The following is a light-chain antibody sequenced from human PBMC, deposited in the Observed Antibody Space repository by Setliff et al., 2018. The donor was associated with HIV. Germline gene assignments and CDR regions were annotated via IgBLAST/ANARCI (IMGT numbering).Light chain of an antibody. CDR1: SSDVGSYNL. V-gene: IGLV2-14*02. CDR2: EVT. CDR3: SSYTSSSTYV. J-gene: IGLJ1*01. Sequence: QSALTQPASVSGSPGQSITTSCTGTSSDVGSYNLVSWYQQHPGKAPKLMIYEVTKRPSGVSNRFSGSKSGNTASLTISGLQTEDEADYYCSSYTSSSTYVFGTGTKVTV.